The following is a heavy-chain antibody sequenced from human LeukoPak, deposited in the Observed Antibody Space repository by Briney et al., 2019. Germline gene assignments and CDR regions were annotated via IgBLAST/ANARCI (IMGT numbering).Heavy chain of an antibody. CDR2: ISGSGGST. V-gene: IGHV3-23*01. CDR3: ANVALYYYGSGSYS. Sequence: GGSLRLSCAASGFTFDDYGMSWVRQAPGKGLEWVSAISGSGGSTYYADSVKGRFTTSRDNSKNTLYLQMNSLRAEDTAVYYCANVALYYYGSGSYSWGQGTLVTVSS. CDR1: GFTFDDYG. J-gene: IGHJ4*02. D-gene: IGHD3-10*01.